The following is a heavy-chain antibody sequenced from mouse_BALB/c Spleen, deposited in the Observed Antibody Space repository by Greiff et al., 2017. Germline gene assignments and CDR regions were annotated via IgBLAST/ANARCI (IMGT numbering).Heavy chain of an antibody. CDR1: GYTFTSYT. V-gene: IGHV1-4*01. CDR3: ARSGCYRYFDY. J-gene: IGHJ2*01. D-gene: IGHD1-1*02. Sequence: QVQLQQSGADLARPGASVKMSCKASGYTFTSYTMHWVKQRPGQGLEWIGYINPSSGYTNYNQKFKDKATLTADKSSSTAYMQLSSLTSEDSAVYYWARSGCYRYFDYWGQGTTLTVSS. CDR2: INPSSGYT.